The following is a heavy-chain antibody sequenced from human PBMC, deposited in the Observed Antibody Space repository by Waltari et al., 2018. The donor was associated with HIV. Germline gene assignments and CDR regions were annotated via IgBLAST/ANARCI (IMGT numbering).Heavy chain of an antibody. D-gene: IGHD3-10*01. J-gene: IGHJ4*02. CDR2: IEYSGST. CDR3: ARQPTAMRLGRLPHSDY. CDR1: GGSISSSSYS. Sequence: QLQLQESGPGLVKPSETLSLPCTVSGGSISSSSYSWGWIRQPPGKGLEWIGSIEYSGSTYYNPSLKSRVTISVDTSKNQFSLKLSSVTAADTAVYYCARQPTAMRLGRLPHSDYWGQGTLVTVSS. V-gene: IGHV4-39*01.